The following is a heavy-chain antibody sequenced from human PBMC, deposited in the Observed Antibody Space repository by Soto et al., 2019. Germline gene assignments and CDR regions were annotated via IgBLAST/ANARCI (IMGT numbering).Heavy chain of an antibody. V-gene: IGHV1-69*02. CDR2: INPILSMS. D-gene: IGHD3-10*01. Sequence: QVQLVQSGAEVKRPGSSVKVSCKASGDTFTFYSINWVRQAPGLGLEWMGRINPILSMSNYAQRFQGRVTMTADKSTSTAYIELSRLRSEDTAIYYCASSYGSGYRAFDYWGQGALVTVSS. CDR3: ASSYGSGYRAFDY. J-gene: IGHJ4*02. CDR1: GDTFTFYS.